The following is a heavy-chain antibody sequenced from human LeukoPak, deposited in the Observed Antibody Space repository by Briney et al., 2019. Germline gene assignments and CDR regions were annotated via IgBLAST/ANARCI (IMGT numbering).Heavy chain of an antibody. V-gene: IGHV4-30-4*08. Sequence: SETLSLTCTVSGGSISSGDYYWSWIRQPPGKGLEWIGYIYYSGSTYYNPSLKSRVTISVDTSKNQFSLKLSSVTAADTAVYYCARDRRGYTPRFDYWGQRTLVTVPS. CDR1: GGSISSGDYY. J-gene: IGHJ4*02. CDR2: IYYSGST. D-gene: IGHD3-22*01. CDR3: ARDRRGYTPRFDY.